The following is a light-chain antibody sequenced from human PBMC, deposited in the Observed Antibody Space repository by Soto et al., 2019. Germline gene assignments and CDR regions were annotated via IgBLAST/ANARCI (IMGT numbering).Light chain of an antibody. J-gene: IGLJ3*02. V-gene: IGLV1-44*01. CDR3: AAWDDSLHGV. Sequence: QSVLTQPPSASGTPGQRVTISCSGSSSNIGSNTVNWYQQLPGTAPKLLIYSNNQRPSGVPDRFSGSKSGTSASLAISGLQSADDADYYCAAWDDSLHGVFGGGTKLTVL. CDR1: SSNIGSNT. CDR2: SNN.